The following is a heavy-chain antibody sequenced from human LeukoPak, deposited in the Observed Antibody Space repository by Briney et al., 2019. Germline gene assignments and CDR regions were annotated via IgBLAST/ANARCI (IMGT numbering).Heavy chain of an antibody. Sequence: SETLSLTCAVYGGSFSGYYWSWIRQPPGKGLEWIGYIYYSGSTNYNPSLKSRVTISVDASKNQFSLKLSSVTAADTAVYYCARIHSSGWDHYYYYYMDVWGKGTTVTISS. D-gene: IGHD6-19*01. CDR3: ARIHSSGWDHYYYYYMDV. CDR1: GGSFSGYY. CDR2: IYYSGST. V-gene: IGHV4-59*01. J-gene: IGHJ6*03.